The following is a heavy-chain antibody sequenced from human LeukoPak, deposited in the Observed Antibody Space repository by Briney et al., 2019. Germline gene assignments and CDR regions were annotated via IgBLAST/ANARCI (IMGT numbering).Heavy chain of an antibody. V-gene: IGHV4-59*01. D-gene: IGHD2-21*02. J-gene: IGHJ4*02. CDR2: IYYSGST. Sequence: PSETLSLTCTVSGGSISSYYWSWIRQPPGKGLEWIGYIYYSGSTNYNPSLKSRVTISVDTSKNQSSLKLSSVTAADTAVYYCARGPPYIVVVTAIGFFDYWGQGTLVTVSS. CDR1: GGSISSYY. CDR3: ARGPPYIVVVTAIGFFDY.